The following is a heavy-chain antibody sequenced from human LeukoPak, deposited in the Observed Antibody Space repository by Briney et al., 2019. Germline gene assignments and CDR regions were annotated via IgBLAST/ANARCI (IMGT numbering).Heavy chain of an antibody. CDR1: GGSISSYY. Sequence: SETLSLTCTVSGGSISSYYWSWIRQPPGKVLEWIGYIYYSGSTNYNPSLKSRVTISVDTSKNQFSLKLSSVTAADTAVYYCARLYYYDSSGYYFDYWGQGTLVTVSS. J-gene: IGHJ4*02. CDR3: ARLYYYDSSGYYFDY. D-gene: IGHD3-22*01. V-gene: IGHV4-59*01. CDR2: IYYSGST.